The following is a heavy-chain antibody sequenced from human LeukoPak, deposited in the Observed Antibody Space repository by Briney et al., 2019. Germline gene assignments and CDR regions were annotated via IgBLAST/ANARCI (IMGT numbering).Heavy chain of an antibody. Sequence: GASVKVSCKASGYTFNNYGITWVRQAPGQGLEWMGWISTYNGNTNYAQKVQGRVTMTTETSTSTAYMELSSLRSEDTAVYYCARPSPYYYDSSGYSNWGQGTLVTVSS. D-gene: IGHD3-22*01. V-gene: IGHV1-18*01. CDR1: GYTFNNYG. J-gene: IGHJ4*02. CDR2: ISTYNGNT. CDR3: ARPSPYYYDSSGYSN.